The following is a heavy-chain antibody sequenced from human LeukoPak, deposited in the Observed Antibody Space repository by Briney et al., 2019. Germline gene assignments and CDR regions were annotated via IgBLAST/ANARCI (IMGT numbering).Heavy chain of an antibody. D-gene: IGHD4-17*01. Sequence: GGSLRLSCAASGFTFSDYYMSWIRQAPGKGLEWVSYISSSGSTIYYADSVKGRFTISRDNAKNSLYLQMNSLRAEDTAVYYCARPIYGDRRGATPNDAFDIWGQGTMVTVSS. J-gene: IGHJ3*02. V-gene: IGHV3-11*01. CDR2: ISSSGSTI. CDR1: GFTFSDYY. CDR3: ARPIYGDRRGATPNDAFDI.